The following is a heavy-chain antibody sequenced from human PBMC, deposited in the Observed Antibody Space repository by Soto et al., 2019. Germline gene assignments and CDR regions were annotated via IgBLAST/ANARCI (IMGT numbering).Heavy chain of an antibody. D-gene: IGHD6-6*01. CDR1: GFTFSSYS. V-gene: IGHV3-21*01. Sequence: GGSLRLSCAASGFTFSSYSMNWFRQAPGKGLEWVSSISSSSSYIYYADSVKGRFTISRDNAKNSLYLQMNSLRAEDTAVYYCATRPSSIAARDYYYYYGMDVWGQGTTVTVSS. CDR2: ISSSSSYI. J-gene: IGHJ6*02. CDR3: ATRPSSIAARDYYYYYGMDV.